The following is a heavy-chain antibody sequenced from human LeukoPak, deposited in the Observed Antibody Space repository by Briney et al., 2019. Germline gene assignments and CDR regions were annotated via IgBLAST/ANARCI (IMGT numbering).Heavy chain of an antibody. CDR1: GGTFSSYA. D-gene: IGHD2-8*01. J-gene: IGHJ4*02. CDR3: ARVWPCSNGVCPDVFEY. Sequence: SVKVSCKASGGTFSSYAISWVRQAPGQGLEWMGRIIPILGIANYAQKFQGRVTITADKSTSTAYMELSSLTSDDTAVYYCARVWPCSNGVCPDVFEYWGQGTLVTVSS. CDR2: IIPILGIA. V-gene: IGHV1-69*04.